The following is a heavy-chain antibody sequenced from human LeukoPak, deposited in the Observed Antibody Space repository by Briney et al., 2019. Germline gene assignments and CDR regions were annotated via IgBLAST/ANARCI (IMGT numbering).Heavy chain of an antibody. Sequence: PGGSLRLSCAASGFTFSNAWMSWVRQAPGKGLEWVGRIKSKTDGGTTDYAAPVKGRFTISRDDSKNTLYLQMNSLKTEDTAVYYCTTESITMIVVVPGAFDIWGQGTMVTVSS. CDR1: GFTFSNAW. V-gene: IGHV3-15*01. D-gene: IGHD3-22*01. CDR3: TTESITMIVVVPGAFDI. CDR2: IKSKTDGGTT. J-gene: IGHJ3*02.